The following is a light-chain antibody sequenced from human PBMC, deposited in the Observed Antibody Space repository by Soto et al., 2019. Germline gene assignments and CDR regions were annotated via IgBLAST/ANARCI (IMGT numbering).Light chain of an antibody. CDR2: DAS. CDR1: QRISTW. CDR3: QQYKSYWT. V-gene: IGKV1-5*01. Sequence: DIQMTQSPSTLSSSFGDGVTITCRASQRISTWLAWYQQKPGKAPKLLISDASSLEPGVPSRFSGSGSGTEFPLTINSLTPDDFATYYCQQYKSYWTFCQGTKVDI. J-gene: IGKJ1*01.